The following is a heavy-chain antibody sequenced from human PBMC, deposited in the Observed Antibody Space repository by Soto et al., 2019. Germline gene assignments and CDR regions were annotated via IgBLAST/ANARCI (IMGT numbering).Heavy chain of an antibody. Sequence: ASVKVSCKASRYTFTSYDIFWVRQSPGQGLEWMGWIKPHSGDTHYAQNFQGRVTMTRDTSISTAYMELNNLISDDTAVYYCARRSSTYLNEIIYDPWGQGXLVTVHS. V-gene: IGHV1-2*02. D-gene: IGHD2-2*01. CDR1: RYTFTSYD. CDR3: ARRSSTYLNEIIYDP. CDR2: IKPHSGDT. J-gene: IGHJ5*02.